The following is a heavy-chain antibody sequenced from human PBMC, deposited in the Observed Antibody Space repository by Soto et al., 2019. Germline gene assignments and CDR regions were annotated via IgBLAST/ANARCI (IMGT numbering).Heavy chain of an antibody. CDR1: GGSISSGGYS. Sequence: SETLSLTCAVSGGSISSGGYSWSWIRQPPGKGLEWIGYIYHSGSTHYNPSLKSRVTISVDRSKNQFSLKLSSVTAADTAVYYRAIVFSTHSSYDDYYYGMDVWGQGPTVTVSS. V-gene: IGHV4-30-2*01. CDR2: IYHSGST. CDR3: AIVFSTHSSYDDYYYGMDV. J-gene: IGHJ6*02. D-gene: IGHD2-2*01.